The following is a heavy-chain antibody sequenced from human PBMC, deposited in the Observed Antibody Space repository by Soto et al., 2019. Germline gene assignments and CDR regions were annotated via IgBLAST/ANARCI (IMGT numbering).Heavy chain of an antibody. Sequence: EVQLVESGGGLVQPGRSLRLSCAASGFTFDDYAMHWVRQAPGMGLEGVSGISWNSGSIGYAESVKGRFTISRDNAKNSLYLQMNSLRPEATALYYCAKDPYSNYGAWFDPWGQGTLVTVSS. CDR1: GFTFDDYA. J-gene: IGHJ5*02. CDR2: ISWNSGSI. CDR3: AKDPYSNYGAWFDP. D-gene: IGHD4-4*01. V-gene: IGHV3-9*01.